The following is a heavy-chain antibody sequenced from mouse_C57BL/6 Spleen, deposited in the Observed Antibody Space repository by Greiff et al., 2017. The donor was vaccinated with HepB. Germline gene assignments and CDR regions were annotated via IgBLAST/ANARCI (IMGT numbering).Heavy chain of an antibody. D-gene: IGHD1-1*01. CDR3: ARWDYGSYFDY. CDR1: GYAFTNYL. CDR2: INPGSGGT. Sequence: QVQLQQSGAELVRPGTSVKVSCKASGYAFTNYLIEWVKQRPGQGLEWIGVINPGSGGTNYNEKFKGKATLTADKSSSTAYMQLSSLTSEDSAVYFCARWDYGSYFDYWGQGTTLTVSS. J-gene: IGHJ2*01. V-gene: IGHV1-54*01.